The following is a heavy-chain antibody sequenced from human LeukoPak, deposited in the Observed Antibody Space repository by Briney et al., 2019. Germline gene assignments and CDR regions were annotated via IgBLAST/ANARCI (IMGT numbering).Heavy chain of an antibody. CDR3: ARGGDIVVVVAAETEYYFDY. D-gene: IGHD2-15*01. CDR2: IKQDGSEK. V-gene: IGHV3-7*03. Sequence: GGSLRLSCAASGFTFSSYWMSWVRQAPGKGLEWVANIKQDGSEKYYVDSAKGRFTISRDNAKNSLYLQMNSLRAEDTAVYYCARGGDIVVVVAAETEYYFDYWGQGTLVTVSS. J-gene: IGHJ4*02. CDR1: GFTFSSYW.